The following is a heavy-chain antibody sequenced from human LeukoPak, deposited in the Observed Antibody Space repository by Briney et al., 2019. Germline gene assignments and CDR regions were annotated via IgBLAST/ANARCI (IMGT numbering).Heavy chain of an antibody. CDR3: ARLVVAARDYYYYYMDV. J-gene: IGHJ6*03. CDR1: GGSISSHY. V-gene: IGHV4-59*11. Sequence: SETLSLTCPVSGGSISSHYWSWIRQPPGKGLEWIGYIYYSGSTNYNPSLKSRVTISVDTSKNQFFLKLRSVTAADTAVYYCARLVVAARDYYYYYMDVWGKGTTVTVSS. D-gene: IGHD2-15*01. CDR2: IYYSGST.